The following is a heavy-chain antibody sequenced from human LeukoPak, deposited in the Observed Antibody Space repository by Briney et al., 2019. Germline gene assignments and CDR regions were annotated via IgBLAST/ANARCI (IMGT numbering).Heavy chain of an antibody. J-gene: IGHJ5*02. CDR1: GYTFTSYG. CDR2: VIPIFGTA. CDR3: AREVSTVVTPAWFDP. D-gene: IGHD4-23*01. Sequence: GASVKVSCKASGYTFTSYGISWVRQAPGQGLEWMGGVIPIFGTANYAQKFQGRVTITADESTSTAYMELSSLRSEDTAVYYCAREVSTVVTPAWFDPWGQGTLVTVSS. V-gene: IGHV1-69*13.